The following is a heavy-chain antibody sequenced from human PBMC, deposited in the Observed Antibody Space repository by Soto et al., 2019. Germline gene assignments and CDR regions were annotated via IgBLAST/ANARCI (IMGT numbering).Heavy chain of an antibody. D-gene: IGHD1-26*01. Sequence: EASVKVSCKVSGYTLTDLSMYWVRQAPGKGLEWMGSFDPEDGETIYAQKFQGRVTMTEDTSTDTAYMELSSLRSEDTAVYYCATGMGGGSLDYWGQGTLVTVSS. CDR2: FDPEDGET. CDR3: ATGMGGGSLDY. V-gene: IGHV1-24*01. J-gene: IGHJ4*02. CDR1: GYTLTDLS.